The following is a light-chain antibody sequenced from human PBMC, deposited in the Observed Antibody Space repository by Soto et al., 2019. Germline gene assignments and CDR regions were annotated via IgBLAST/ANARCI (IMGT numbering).Light chain of an antibody. Sequence: ENLLSNSRATLHLSPGERATLSCRARQSVSSYLAWYQQKPGQAPRLLIYDASNRATGIPARFSGSGSGTDFTLTISSLEPENFAVYYCQQRSNWWSTIGQGTRLENK. J-gene: IGKJ5*01. V-gene: IGKV3-11*01. CDR1: QSVSSY. CDR3: QQRSNWWST. CDR2: DAS.